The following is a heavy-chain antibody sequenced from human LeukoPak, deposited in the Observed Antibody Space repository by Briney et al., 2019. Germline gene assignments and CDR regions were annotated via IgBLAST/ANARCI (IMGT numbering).Heavy chain of an antibody. CDR1: GFTFSSYA. Sequence: GRSLRLSCAASGFTFSSYAMHWVRQAPGKGLEWVAVISYDGSNKYYADSVKSRFTISRDNSKNTLYLLMNSLRAEDTAVYYCARVNSGSYWYFDLWGRGTLVTVSS. CDR2: ISYDGSNK. J-gene: IGHJ2*01. CDR3: ARVNSGSYWYFDL. D-gene: IGHD1-26*01. V-gene: IGHV3-30*01.